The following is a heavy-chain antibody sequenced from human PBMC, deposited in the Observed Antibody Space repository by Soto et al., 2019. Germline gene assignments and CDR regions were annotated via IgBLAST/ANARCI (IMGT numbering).Heavy chain of an antibody. J-gene: IGHJ4*02. D-gene: IGHD6-6*01. Sequence: KSSETLSLTCTVSGGSISSGDYYWSWIRQPPGKGLEWIGYIYYSGSTYNNPSLKSRVTISVDTSKNQFSLKLTSVTAADTAVYYCARVIERTSSYYFDYWGQGTLVTVSS. CDR3: ARVIERTSSYYFDY. CDR1: GGSISSGDYY. CDR2: IYYSGST. V-gene: IGHV4-30-4*01.